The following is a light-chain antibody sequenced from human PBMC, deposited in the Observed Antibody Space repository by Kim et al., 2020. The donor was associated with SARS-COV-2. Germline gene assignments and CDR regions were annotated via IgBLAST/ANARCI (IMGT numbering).Light chain of an antibody. CDR3: QAWDSSSTVV. J-gene: IGLJ2*01. CDR2: QDD. Sequence: VCPGRTATITCSGDELGDKFACWYQQKPGQSPVLVIHQDDKRPSGIPERFSGSNSGNTATLTISGTQAVDEADYYCQAWDSSSTVVFGGGTQLTVL. CDR1: ELGDKF. V-gene: IGLV3-1*01.